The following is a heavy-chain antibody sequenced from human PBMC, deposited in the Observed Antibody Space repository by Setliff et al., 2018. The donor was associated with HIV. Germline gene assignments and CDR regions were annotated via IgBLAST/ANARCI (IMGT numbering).Heavy chain of an antibody. CDR2: IYSSGST. D-gene: IGHD3-22*01. CDR3: ARDLEDYYDSSGYYYGGWFDP. J-gene: IGHJ5*02. V-gene: IGHV4-61*02. CDR1: GGSISSGSYP. Sequence: SETLSLTCTVSGGSISSGSYPWSWIRQPAGQGLEWIGRIYSSGSTNYNPSLRSRVTISVDTSKNQFSLKLSSVTAADTAVYYCARDLEDYYDSSGYYYGGWFDPWGQGTLVTVSS.